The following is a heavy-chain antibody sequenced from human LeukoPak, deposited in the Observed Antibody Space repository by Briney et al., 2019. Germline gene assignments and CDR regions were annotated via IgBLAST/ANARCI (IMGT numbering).Heavy chain of an antibody. D-gene: IGHD2-15*01. CDR1: GFTFSDYY. Sequence: KPGGSLRLSCAASGFTFSDYYMSWIRQAPGKGLEWVSYISSSGSTIYYADSVKGRFTISRDNAKNSLYLQMNSLRAEDTAVYYCAKGRGRCSGGSCYEGNAFDIWGQGTMVTVSS. CDR3: AKGRGRCSGGSCYEGNAFDI. J-gene: IGHJ3*02. CDR2: ISSSGSTI. V-gene: IGHV3-11*01.